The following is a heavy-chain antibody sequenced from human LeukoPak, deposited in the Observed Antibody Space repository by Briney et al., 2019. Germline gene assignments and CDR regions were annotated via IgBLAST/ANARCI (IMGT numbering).Heavy chain of an antibody. J-gene: IGHJ3*02. V-gene: IGHV1-69*06. CDR3: ATVVLNPWGAFDI. Sequence: ASVKVSCKASGGTFSSYAISWVRQAPGQGLEWMGGIIPIFGTANYAQKFRGRVTITADKSTRTAYMELSSLRSEDTAVYYCATVVLNPWGAFDIWGQGTMVTVSS. D-gene: IGHD1-26*01. CDR1: GGTFSSYA. CDR2: IIPIFGTA.